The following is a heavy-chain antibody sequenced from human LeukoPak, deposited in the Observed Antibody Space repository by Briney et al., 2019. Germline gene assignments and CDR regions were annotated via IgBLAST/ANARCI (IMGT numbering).Heavy chain of an antibody. V-gene: IGHV3-11*01. CDR2: ISSSGGTI. CDR1: GFTFSDYY. J-gene: IGHJ6*02. Sequence: GGSLRLSCAASGFTFSDYYMSWIRQAPGKGLEWVSYISSSGGTIYYADSVKGRFTISRDNAKNSLYLQMNSLRAEDTAVYYCARNYYDFWSGYYTGYYYGMDVWGQGTTVTVSS. CDR3: ARNYYDFWSGYYTGYYYGMDV. D-gene: IGHD3-3*01.